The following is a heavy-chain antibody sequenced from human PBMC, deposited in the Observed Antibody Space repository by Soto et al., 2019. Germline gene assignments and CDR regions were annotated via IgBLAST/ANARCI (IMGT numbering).Heavy chain of an antibody. D-gene: IGHD2-15*01. V-gene: IGHV3-21*01. CDR3: ARALGSLGYCSGGSCYGFYYYYMDV. CDR2: ISSSSSYI. CDR1: GFTFSSYS. Sequence: GGSLRLSCAASGFTFSSYSMNWVRQAPGKGLEWVSSISSSSSYIYYADSVKGRFTISRDNAKNSLYLQMNSLRAEDTAVYYCARALGSLGYCSGGSCYGFYYYYMDVWGKGTTVTVSS. J-gene: IGHJ6*03.